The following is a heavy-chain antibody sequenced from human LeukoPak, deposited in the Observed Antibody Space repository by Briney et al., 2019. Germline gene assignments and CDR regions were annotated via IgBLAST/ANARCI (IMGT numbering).Heavy chain of an antibody. V-gene: IGHV3-48*01. Sequence: GGSLRLSCAASGFTFSSYDMHWVRQAPGKGLEWVSYISDSSSTTYYADSLKGRFTISRDNAKNSLYLQMNSPRAEDTAVYYCARGSKSYGDYIRSRIHYFDYWGQGTLVTVSS. CDR3: ARGSKSYGDYIRSRIHYFDY. CDR1: GFTFSSYD. CDR2: ISDSSSTT. D-gene: IGHD4-17*01. J-gene: IGHJ4*02.